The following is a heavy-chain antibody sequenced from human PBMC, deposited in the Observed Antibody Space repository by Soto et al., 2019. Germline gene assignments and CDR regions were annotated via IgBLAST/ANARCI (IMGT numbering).Heavy chain of an antibody. CDR3: TTDSYRTMLLDRLDY. D-gene: IGHD2-8*01. Sequence: RLSCAASGFTFSNAWINWGRRAPGKGLEWVGRIKSKTDGGTTDYAAPVKGRFAISRDDSKNILYLQMNSLKIEDTAVYYCTTDSYRTMLLDRLDYRGHGTLVTVSS. CDR2: IKSKTDGGTT. J-gene: IGHJ4*01. CDR1: GFTFSNAW. V-gene: IGHV3-15*07.